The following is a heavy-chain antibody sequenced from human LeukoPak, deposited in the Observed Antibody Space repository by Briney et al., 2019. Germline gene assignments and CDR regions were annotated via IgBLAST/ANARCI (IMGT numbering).Heavy chain of an antibody. CDR1: GFTFSNSA. J-gene: IGHJ4*02. D-gene: IGHD2/OR15-2a*01. CDR2: IVVGSGNT. V-gene: IGHV1-58*01. CDR3: AVDVIYESD. Sequence: SVTVSCKASGFTFSNSAVQWVRQARGQRLEWIGWIVVGSGNTNYAQKFQERVTTTRDMSTSTAYMELSSLRSEDTAVYYCAVDVIYESDWGQGTLVTVSS.